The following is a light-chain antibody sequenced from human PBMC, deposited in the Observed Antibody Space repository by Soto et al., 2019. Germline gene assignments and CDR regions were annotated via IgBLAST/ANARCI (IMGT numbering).Light chain of an antibody. V-gene: IGKV1-5*03. CDR3: QQYSTYPYI. CDR2: KAS. Sequence: DIQMTQSPASVSASVGDRVTITCRASQSINMWLAWYQQKPGKAPKLLIYKASSLESGVPSRFSGGGIGTEFSLSISSLQPDDFATYYCQQYSTYPYILGQGTKVDVK. CDR1: QSINMW. J-gene: IGKJ2*01.